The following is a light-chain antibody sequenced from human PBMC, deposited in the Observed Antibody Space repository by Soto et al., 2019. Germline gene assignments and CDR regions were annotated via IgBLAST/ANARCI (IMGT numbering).Light chain of an antibody. Sequence: DIQLTQSPSSLSASVGARVTITCRASRSIITYVNWYQHKPGKAPNLLIQAASRLQSGVPARFSGSGSGTDFTLTITSLQPEDFATYCCQQSYSTTYTFGQGTKLEIK. CDR2: AAS. CDR3: QQSYSTTYT. CDR1: RSIITY. J-gene: IGKJ2*01. V-gene: IGKV1-39*01.